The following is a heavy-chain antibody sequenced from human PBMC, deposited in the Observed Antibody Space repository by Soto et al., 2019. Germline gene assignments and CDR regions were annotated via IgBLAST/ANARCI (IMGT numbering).Heavy chain of an antibody. CDR2: ISSSSSYI. CDR1: GFTFSSYS. D-gene: IGHD3-10*01. V-gene: IGHV3-21*01. Sequence: GGSLRLSCAASGFTFSSYSMNWVRQAPGKGLEWVSSISSSSSYIYYADSVTGRFTISRDNAKNSLYLQMNSLRAEDTAVYYCASNSWFGDASGWFDPWGQGTLVTVSS. CDR3: ASNSWFGDASGWFDP. J-gene: IGHJ5*02.